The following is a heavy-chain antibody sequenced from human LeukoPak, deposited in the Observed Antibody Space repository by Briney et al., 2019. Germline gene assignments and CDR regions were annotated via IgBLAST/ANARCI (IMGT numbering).Heavy chain of an antibody. D-gene: IGHD1-26*01. J-gene: IGHJ4*02. CDR2: ISGSGGGT. CDR1: GFTFNSYA. Sequence: PGGSLRLSCAASGFTFNSYAMSWVREAPEKGLGWVATISGSGGGTYYADSVKGRFTISRDDSKNTLYLQMNSLRAEDTAVYHCAKDLGRYRNNYFDYWGQGNMVTVSS. CDR3: AKDLGRYRNNYFDY. V-gene: IGHV3-23*01.